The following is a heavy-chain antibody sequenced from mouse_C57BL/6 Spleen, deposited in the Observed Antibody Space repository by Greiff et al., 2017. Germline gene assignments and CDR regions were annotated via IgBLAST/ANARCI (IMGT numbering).Heavy chain of an antibody. J-gene: IGHJ4*01. CDR1: GYTFTSYW. Sequence: QVQLQQPGAELVKPGASVKLSCKASGYTFTSYWMHWVKQRPGRGLEWIGRIDPYSGGTKYNEKFKSKATLTVDKPSSTAYMQLSSLTSEDSAVYYCAGEGIYYEDAMDYWGQGTSVTVSS. D-gene: IGHD2-4*01. CDR2: IDPYSGGT. V-gene: IGHV1-72*01. CDR3: AGEGIYYEDAMDY.